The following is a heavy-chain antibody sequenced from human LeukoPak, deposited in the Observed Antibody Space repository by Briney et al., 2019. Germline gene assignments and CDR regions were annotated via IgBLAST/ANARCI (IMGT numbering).Heavy chain of an antibody. Sequence: GGSLRLSCAASGFTFSSYGMHWVRQAPGKGLEWVAVISYDGGNKYYADSVKGRFTISRDNSKNTLYLQMNSLRAEDTALYYCAKDVMTSGPAAILDYWGQGTLVTVSS. V-gene: IGHV3-30*18. CDR1: GFTFSSYG. D-gene: IGHD2-2*01. CDR3: AKDVMTSGPAAILDY. J-gene: IGHJ4*02. CDR2: ISYDGGNK.